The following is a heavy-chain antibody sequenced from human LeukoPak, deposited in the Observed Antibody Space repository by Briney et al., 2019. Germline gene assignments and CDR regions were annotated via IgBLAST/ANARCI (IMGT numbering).Heavy chain of an antibody. J-gene: IGHJ4*02. Sequence: SETLSLTCTVPGGSISSYYWSWIRQPPGKGLEWIGYIYYSGSTNYNPSLKSRVTISVDTPKNQFSLKLTSVSAADTAIYYCVRQSRGNSVGFDYWGQGTLVTVSS. CDR3: VRQSRGNSVGFDY. CDR1: GGSISSYY. V-gene: IGHV4-59*08. CDR2: IYYSGST. D-gene: IGHD4-23*01.